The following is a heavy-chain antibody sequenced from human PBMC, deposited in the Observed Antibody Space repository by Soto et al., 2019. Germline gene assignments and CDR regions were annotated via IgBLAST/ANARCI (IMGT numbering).Heavy chain of an antibody. V-gene: IGHV4-39*01. CDR3: ARLKEYYYYYYMDV. J-gene: IGHJ6*03. CDR1: GGSISSSSYD. CDR2: IYYSGST. Sequence: PXXTLSLPFTVSGGSISSSSYDWGCIRQPPGKGLEWIGSIYYSGSTYYNPSLKSRVTISVDTSKNQFSLKLSSVTDADTAVYYCARLKEYYYYYYMDVWGKGTTVTVSS.